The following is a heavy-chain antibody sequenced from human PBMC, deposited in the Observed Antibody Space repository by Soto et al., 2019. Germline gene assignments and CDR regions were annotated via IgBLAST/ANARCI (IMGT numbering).Heavy chain of an antibody. CDR3: ARDPLLDIVVVVAATGKYGMDV. CDR2: ISYDGNNK. V-gene: IGHV3-30-3*01. J-gene: IGHJ6*02. Sequence: GGSLRLSCAASGFTFSSYAMHWVRQAPGKGLEWVAVISYDGNNKYYADSVKGRFTISRDNSKNTLYLQMNSLRAEDTAVYYCARDPLLDIVVVVAATGKYGMDVWGQGTTVTVSS. CDR1: GFTFSSYA. D-gene: IGHD2-15*01.